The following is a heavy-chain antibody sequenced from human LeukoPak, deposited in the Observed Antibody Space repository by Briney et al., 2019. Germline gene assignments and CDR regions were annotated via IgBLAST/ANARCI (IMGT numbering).Heavy chain of an antibody. CDR1: GFTFSDHH. Sequence: GGSLRLSCAASGFTFSDHHMDWVRQAPGEGLEWVARIRNKANRYTTEYAASVKGRFTISRDDSENSLYLQMDSLKTEDTAVYYCARSPLGIAPFDYWGQGALVTVSS. J-gene: IGHJ4*02. CDR2: IRNKANRYTT. D-gene: IGHD7-27*01. V-gene: IGHV3-72*01. CDR3: ARSPLGIAPFDY.